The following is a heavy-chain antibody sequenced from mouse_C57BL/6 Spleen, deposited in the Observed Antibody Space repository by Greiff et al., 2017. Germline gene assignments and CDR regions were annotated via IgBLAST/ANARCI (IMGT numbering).Heavy chain of an antibody. J-gene: IGHJ4*01. V-gene: IGHV5-6*02. CDR2: ISSGGSYT. CDR1: GFTFSSYG. CDR3: ARREDYRALED. Sequence: EVKLLESGGDLVKPGGSLKLSCAASGFTFSSYGMSWVRQTPDKRLEWVATISSGGSYTYYPDSVKGRFTISRDNAKNTLYLQMSSLKSEDTAMYYCARREDYRALEDWGQGTSVTVSS. D-gene: IGHD1-1*02.